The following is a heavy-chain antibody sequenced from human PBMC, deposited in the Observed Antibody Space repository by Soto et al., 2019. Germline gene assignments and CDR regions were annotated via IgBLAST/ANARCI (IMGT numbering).Heavy chain of an antibody. CDR2: ISSSSSTI. CDR3: ARDELGTYGHFDY. D-gene: IGHD1-26*01. J-gene: IGHJ4*02. Sequence: EVQLVESGGGLVQPGGSLRLSCAASGFTFSTYSMNWVRQAPGKGLEWVSFISSSSSTIYYADSVKGRFTISRDNAKNSLYLQMNSLRADDTAVYYCARDELGTYGHFDYWGQGTLVTVSS. CDR1: GFTFSTYS. V-gene: IGHV3-48*01.